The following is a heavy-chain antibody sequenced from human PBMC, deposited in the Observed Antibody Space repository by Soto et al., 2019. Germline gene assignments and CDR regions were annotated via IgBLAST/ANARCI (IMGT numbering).Heavy chain of an antibody. D-gene: IGHD6-19*01. CDR2: ILYDGSKK. Sequence: PGGSLRLSCAASGFTFSSYGMHWVRQAPGKGLEWVAVILYDGSKKYYADSVKGRFTISRDNSKNTLYLQMSSLRAEDTALYYCVKDGSSGWPYFDDMDVWGQGTTVTGLL. J-gene: IGHJ6*02. V-gene: IGHV3-30*18. CDR3: VKDGSSGWPYFDDMDV. CDR1: GFTFSSYG.